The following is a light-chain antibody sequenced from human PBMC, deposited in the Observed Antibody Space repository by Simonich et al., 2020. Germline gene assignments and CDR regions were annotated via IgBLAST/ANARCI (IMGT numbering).Light chain of an antibody. Sequence: QSALTQPASVSGSPGQSITISCTGTSSDVGGYNYVSWYQQPPGKAPKLMIYDVSKRPSGVANRFSGSKSGKTASLTISGLQAEDEADYYCSSYTSSSTWVFGGGTKLTVL. J-gene: IGLJ3*02. CDR2: DVS. CDR1: SSDVGGYNY. V-gene: IGLV2-14*01. CDR3: SSYTSSSTWV.